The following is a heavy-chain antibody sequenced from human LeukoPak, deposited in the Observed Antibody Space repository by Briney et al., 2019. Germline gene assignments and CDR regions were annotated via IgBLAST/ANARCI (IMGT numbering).Heavy chain of an antibody. V-gene: IGHV4-34*01. Sequence: SETLSLTCAVYGGSFSGYYWSRIRQPPGKGLEWIGEINHSGSTNYNPSLKSRVTISVDTSKNQFSLKLSSVTAADTAVYYCARNSNMNYDILTGLYYYYGMDVWGQGTTVTVSS. CDR2: INHSGST. CDR1: GGSFSGYY. J-gene: IGHJ6*02. D-gene: IGHD3-9*01. CDR3: ARNSNMNYDILTGLYYYYGMDV.